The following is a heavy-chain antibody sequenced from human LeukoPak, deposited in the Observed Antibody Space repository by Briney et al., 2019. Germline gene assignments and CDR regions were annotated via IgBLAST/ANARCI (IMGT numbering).Heavy chain of an antibody. CDR3: AREQSGPGSYFIHYFDY. CDR1: GYTFTGYY. CDR2: INPNSGGT. V-gene: IGHV1-2*02. J-gene: IGHJ4*02. Sequence: GASVKVSCKASGYTFTGYYMHWVRQAPGQGLEWMGWINPNSGGTNYAQKFQGRVTMTRDTSISTAYMELSRLRSDDTAVYYCAREQSGPGSYFIHYFDYWGQGTLVTVSS. D-gene: IGHD3-10*01.